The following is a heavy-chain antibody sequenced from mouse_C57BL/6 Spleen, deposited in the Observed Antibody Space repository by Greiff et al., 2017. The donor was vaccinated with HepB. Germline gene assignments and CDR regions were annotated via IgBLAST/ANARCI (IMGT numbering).Heavy chain of an antibody. D-gene: IGHD1-1*01. CDR2: IDPSDSYT. J-gene: IGHJ3*01. Sequence: QVQLQQPGAELVMPGASVKLSCKASGYTFTSYWMHWVKQRPGQGLEWIGEIDPSDSYTNYNQKFKGKSTLTVDKSSSTAYMQLSSLTSEDAAVYYCARPYYYGSSLAWFAYGGQGTVVTVSA. CDR3: ARPYYYGSSLAWFAY. V-gene: IGHV1-69*01. CDR1: GYTFTSYW.